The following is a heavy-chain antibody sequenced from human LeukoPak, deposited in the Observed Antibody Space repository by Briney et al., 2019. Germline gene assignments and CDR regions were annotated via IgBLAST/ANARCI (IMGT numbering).Heavy chain of an antibody. V-gene: IGHV1-18*04. CDR3: VRDSGWELRHFFFDD. D-gene: IGHD4-23*01. CDR1: GYTLTSYS. Sequence: ASVKVSCKASGYTLTSYSINWVGRAPGQGLEWMGWISPSNGDTSYAQKVQDRVTMTTDTSTTTVYMELRSLGSDDTAIYYCVRDSGWELRHFFFDDWGQGTLVTVSS. J-gene: IGHJ4*02. CDR2: ISPSNGDT.